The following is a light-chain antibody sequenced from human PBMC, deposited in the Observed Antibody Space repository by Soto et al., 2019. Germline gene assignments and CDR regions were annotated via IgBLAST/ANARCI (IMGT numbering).Light chain of an antibody. CDR2: VAS. J-gene: IGKJ2*01. CDR1: QSIGTY. Sequence: DIQMTQSPSSLSAAVGDRVTITCRASQSIGTYLNWYLQKPGKAPKLLIYVASTLQSGVPSRCSGSGSGTDFTLAISSVQPEDCATYFCQQSASTPYTLGRGTKLEIK. V-gene: IGKV1-39*01. CDR3: QQSASTPYT.